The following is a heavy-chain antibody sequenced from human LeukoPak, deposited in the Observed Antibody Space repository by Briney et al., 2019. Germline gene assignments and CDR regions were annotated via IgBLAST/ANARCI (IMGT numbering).Heavy chain of an antibody. J-gene: IGHJ4*02. CDR3: ARDNYDYVWGSYRHLDY. Sequence: PSGTLSLTCTVSGGSISSYYWSWIRQPPGKGLEWIGYIYYSGSTNYNPSLKSRVTISVDTSKNQFSLKVTSVTAADTAVYYCARDNYDYVWGSYRHLDYWGQGNLVTVSS. V-gene: IGHV4-59*01. D-gene: IGHD3-16*02. CDR1: GGSISSYY. CDR2: IYYSGST.